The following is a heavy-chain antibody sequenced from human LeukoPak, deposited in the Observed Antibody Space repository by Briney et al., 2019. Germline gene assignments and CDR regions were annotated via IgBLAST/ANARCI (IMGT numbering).Heavy chain of an antibody. J-gene: IGHJ4*02. CDR1: GSSFSGYW. Sequence: GESLKISCKGSGSSFSGYWIGWVRQMPGKGPEWMGIIYPGDSDTRYSPSFQGQVTISADKSITTAYLQWSSLKASDTAMYYCARGHYGDYWTLDYWGQGTLVTVSS. D-gene: IGHD4-17*01. V-gene: IGHV5-51*01. CDR3: ARGHYGDYWTLDY. CDR2: IYPGDSDT.